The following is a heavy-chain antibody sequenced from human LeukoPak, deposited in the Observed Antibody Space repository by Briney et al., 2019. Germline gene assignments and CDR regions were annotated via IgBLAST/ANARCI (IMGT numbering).Heavy chain of an antibody. Sequence: PGGSLRLSCVASGFAFSGYAMSWVRQAPGKGLEWVSGINWNGGSTGYADSVKGRFTISRDNAKNSLYLQMNSLRAEDTALYYCAREDNGSKHYYYYYMDVWGKGTTVTVSS. CDR1: GFAFSGYA. CDR2: INWNGGST. D-gene: IGHD5-24*01. J-gene: IGHJ6*03. CDR3: AREDNGSKHYYYYYMDV. V-gene: IGHV3-20*04.